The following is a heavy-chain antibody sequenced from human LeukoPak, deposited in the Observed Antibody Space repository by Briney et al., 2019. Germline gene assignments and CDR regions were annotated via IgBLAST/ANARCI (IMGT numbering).Heavy chain of an antibody. V-gene: IGHV3-30*02. CDR2: IMYDGSSK. D-gene: IGHD3-16*01. CDR1: GFTLKAYA. CDR3: AKGLRLRDFSFES. Sequence: GGSLRLSCAASGFTLKAYAMHWVRQAPGKGLERLAVIMYDGSSKSTGDSVKGRFSISRDNPRNTLYLELNSLRVEDTAVYYCAKGLRLRDFSFESWGQGTLVTVSS. J-gene: IGHJ4*02.